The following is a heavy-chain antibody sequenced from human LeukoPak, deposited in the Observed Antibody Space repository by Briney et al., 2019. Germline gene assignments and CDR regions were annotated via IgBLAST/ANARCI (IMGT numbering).Heavy chain of an antibody. D-gene: IGHD1-26*01. Sequence: PSQTLSLTCTVSGGSISSGDYYGRWIRQPPGKGLEWIEYIYYSGRTYYNPSLKSRVTISVDTSKNQFSLKLSSVTAADTAVYYCAREGGPSGSYYAFDYWGQGTLVTVSS. CDR3: AREGGPSGSYYAFDY. J-gene: IGHJ4*02. V-gene: IGHV4-30-4*08. CDR2: IYYSGRT. CDR1: GGSISSGDYY.